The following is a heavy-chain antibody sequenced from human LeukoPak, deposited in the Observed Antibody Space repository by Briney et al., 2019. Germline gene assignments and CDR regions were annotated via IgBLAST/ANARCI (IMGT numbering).Heavy chain of an antibody. CDR2: IYYSGST. D-gene: IGHD1-26*01. CDR1: GGSISSSSYY. Sequence: KSSETLSLTCTVSGGSISSSSYYWGWIRQPPGKGLEWIGSIYYSGSTYYNPSLKSRVTISVDTSKNQFSLKLSSVTAADTAVYYCARQGLRAFDYWGQGTLVTVSS. CDR3: ARQGLRAFDY. J-gene: IGHJ4*02. V-gene: IGHV4-39*01.